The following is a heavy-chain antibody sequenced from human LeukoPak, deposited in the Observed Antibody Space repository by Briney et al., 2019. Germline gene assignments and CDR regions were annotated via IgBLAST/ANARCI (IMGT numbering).Heavy chain of an antibody. CDR1: GYTFTSYG. CDR2: IIPVFGTA. J-gene: IGHJ6*02. Sequence: SVKVSCKASGYTFTSYGISWVRQAPGQGLEWMGGIIPVFGTANYAQKFQGRVTITADESTSTAYMELSSLRSEDTAVYYCARMEYGSGSYGYYYYGMDVWGQGTTVTVSS. V-gene: IGHV1-69*13. D-gene: IGHD3-10*01. CDR3: ARMEYGSGSYGYYYYGMDV.